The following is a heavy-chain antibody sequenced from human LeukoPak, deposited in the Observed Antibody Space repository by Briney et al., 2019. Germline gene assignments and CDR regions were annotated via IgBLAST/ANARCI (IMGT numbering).Heavy chain of an antibody. V-gene: IGHV3-30*04. CDR1: GFTFRTSA. D-gene: IGHD1-26*01. J-gene: IGHJ4*02. CDR2: ISYDENND. CDR3: AKAREWELLAPFDY. Sequence: PGGSLRLSCAASGFTFRTSAMYWVRQAPGKGLEWVAVISYDENNDYYADSVKGRFIISRDNSKDTVDLQMNSLRLEDTAVYYCAKAREWELLAPFDYWGQGTLVSVSS.